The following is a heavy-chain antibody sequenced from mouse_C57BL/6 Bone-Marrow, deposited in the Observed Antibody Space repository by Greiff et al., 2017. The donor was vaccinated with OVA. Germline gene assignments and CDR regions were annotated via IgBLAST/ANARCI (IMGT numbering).Heavy chain of an antibody. CDR2: IHPNSGST. V-gene: IGHV1-64*01. J-gene: IGHJ2*01. D-gene: IGHD1-1*01. Sequence: VQLQQPGAELVKPGASVKLSCKASGYTFTSYWMHWVKQRPGQGLEWIGMIHPNSGSTNYNEKFKSKATLTVDKSSSTAYMQLSSPTSEDSAVYYCARDGAYYYGSSYGYWGQGTTLTVSS. CDR1: GYTFTSYW. CDR3: ARDGAYYYGSSYGY.